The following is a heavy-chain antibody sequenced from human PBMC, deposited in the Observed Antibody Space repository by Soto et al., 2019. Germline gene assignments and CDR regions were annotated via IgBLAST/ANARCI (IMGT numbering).Heavy chain of an antibody. CDR2: ISYDGSNK. Sequence: QVQLVESGGGVVQPGRSLRLSCAASGFTFTSYAMHWVRQAPGKGLEWVAVISYDGSNKYYADSVKGRFTISRDNSKNTLYLQMNSRRAEDTAVYYCAREGYSSGWYGRIDPWGQGTLVTVSS. CDR1: GFTFTSYA. V-gene: IGHV3-30-3*01. CDR3: AREGYSSGWYGRIDP. D-gene: IGHD6-19*01. J-gene: IGHJ5*02.